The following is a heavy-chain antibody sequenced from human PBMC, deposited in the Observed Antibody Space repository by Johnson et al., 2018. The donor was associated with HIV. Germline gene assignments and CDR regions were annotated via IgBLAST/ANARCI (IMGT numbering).Heavy chain of an antibody. CDR2: IKQDGREK. J-gene: IGHJ3*02. D-gene: IGHD6-6*01. CDR3: AKDTRSSSGLGAFDI. CDR1: GFTFNDYG. V-gene: IGHV3-7*01. Sequence: VQLVESGGGLVKPGGSLRLYCAASGFTFNDYGMHWVRQAPGKGLEWVANIKQDGREKYYVDSVKGRFTISRDNSKNTLYMQMHSRRAEDTAVYYCAKDTRSSSGLGAFDIWGQGTLVTVSS.